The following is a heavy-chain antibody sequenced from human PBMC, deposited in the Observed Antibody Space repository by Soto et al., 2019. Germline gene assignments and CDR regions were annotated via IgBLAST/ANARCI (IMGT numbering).Heavy chain of an antibody. CDR1: GDSLSSADHY. V-gene: IGHV4-31*03. Sequence: SETLSLTCTVSGDSLSSADHYWSWIRQHPGKGLEWIGHIYDSVNTYYSPSLRSRVTISADMSKNQFSLNLRSVTAADTAVYYCARVDHRGYFAILTDYWGQGTLVTVSS. D-gene: IGHD3-9*01. J-gene: IGHJ4*02. CDR3: ARVDHRGYFAILTDY. CDR2: IYDSVNT.